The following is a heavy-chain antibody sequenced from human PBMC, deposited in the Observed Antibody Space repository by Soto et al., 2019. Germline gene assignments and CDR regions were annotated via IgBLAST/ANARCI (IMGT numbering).Heavy chain of an antibody. D-gene: IGHD2-15*01. Sequence: GGSLRLSCAASGFTFSSYGMHWVRQAPGKGLEWVAVISYDGSNKYYADSVKGRFTISRDNSKNTLYLQMNSLRAEDTAVYYCAKGPYCGGGSCYSWNYFDYWGQGTLVTVSS. CDR3: AKGPYCGGGSCYSWNYFDY. CDR1: GFTFSSYG. V-gene: IGHV3-30*18. CDR2: ISYDGSNK. J-gene: IGHJ4*02.